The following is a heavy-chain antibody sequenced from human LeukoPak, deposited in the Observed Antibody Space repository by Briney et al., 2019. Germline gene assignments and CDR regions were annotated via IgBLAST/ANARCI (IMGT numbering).Heavy chain of an antibody. CDR2: INWNGGST. Sequence: GGSPRLSCAASGFTFDDYGMSWVRHAPGKGLEWVSGINWNGGSTGYADSVKGRFTISRDNAKNSLYLQMNSLRAEDTALYYCARDQWLVPDYWGQGTLVTVSS. CDR1: GFTFDDYG. D-gene: IGHD6-19*01. CDR3: ARDQWLVPDY. V-gene: IGHV3-20*04. J-gene: IGHJ4*02.